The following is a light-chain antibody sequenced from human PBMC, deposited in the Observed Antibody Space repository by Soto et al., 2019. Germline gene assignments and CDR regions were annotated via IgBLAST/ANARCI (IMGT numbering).Light chain of an antibody. CDR3: QQYYSTPLT. CDR2: RAS. Sequence: DIRMTQFPASLAVSLGERAPIKCKSSQSVLYSSTYKNYLAWYQQKPGQPPKLLIYRASTRESGVPDRFSGSGSGTDFTLTISSLQAEDVAVYYCQQYYSTPLTFGGGTKVDIK. J-gene: IGKJ4*01. V-gene: IGKV4-1*01. CDR1: QSVLYSSTYKNY.